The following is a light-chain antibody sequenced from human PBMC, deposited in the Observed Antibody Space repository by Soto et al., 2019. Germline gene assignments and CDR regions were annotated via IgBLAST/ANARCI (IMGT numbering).Light chain of an antibody. Sequence: QSALTQPASVSGSPGQSITISCTGTSSDVGGSDHVSWYQQHPGKAPKLIIYEVSNWPSGVSNRFSGSKSGNTASLTIPGLQAEDEADYYCSSYTTSTTLDVFGTGTKVTVL. J-gene: IGLJ1*01. CDR1: SSDVGGSDH. CDR2: EVS. CDR3: SSYTTSTTLDV. V-gene: IGLV2-14*01.